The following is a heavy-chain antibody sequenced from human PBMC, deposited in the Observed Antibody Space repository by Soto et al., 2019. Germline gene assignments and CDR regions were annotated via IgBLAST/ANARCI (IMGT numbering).Heavy chain of an antibody. Sequence: QVQLVQSGAEVKKPGSSVKVSCKASGGTFSSYTISWVRQAPGQGLEWMGRIIPILGIANYAQKFQGRVTITADKSTSTAYMDLSSLRSEDTAVYYWARAGPRGNWGQGTLVTVSS. CDR3: ARAGPRGN. CDR1: GGTFSSYT. D-gene: IGHD6-19*01. CDR2: IIPILGIA. V-gene: IGHV1-69*02. J-gene: IGHJ4*02.